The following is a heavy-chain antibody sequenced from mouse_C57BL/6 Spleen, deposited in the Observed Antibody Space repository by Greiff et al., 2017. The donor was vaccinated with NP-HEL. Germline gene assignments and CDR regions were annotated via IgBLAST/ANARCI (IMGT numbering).Heavy chain of an antibody. CDR1: GYTFTSYW. J-gene: IGHJ2*01. Sequence: QVHVKQPGAELVKPGASVKMSCKASGYTFTSYWITWVKQRPGQGLEWIGDIYPGSGSTNYNEKFKSKATLTVDTSSSTAYMQLSSLTSEDSAVYYCARWGEYYFDYWGQGTTLTVSS. CDR3: ARWGEYYFDY. V-gene: IGHV1-55*01. CDR2: IYPGSGST. D-gene: IGHD2-13*01.